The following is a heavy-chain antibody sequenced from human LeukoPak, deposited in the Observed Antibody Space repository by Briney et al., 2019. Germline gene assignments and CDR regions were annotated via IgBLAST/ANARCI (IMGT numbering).Heavy chain of an antibody. J-gene: IGHJ4*02. CDR2: ISSSGSTI. V-gene: IGHV3-11*04. CDR1: GFTFSDYY. Sequence: GGSLRLSCAASGFTFSDYYMSWIRQAPGKGLEWVSYISSSGSTIYYADSVKGRFTISRDNAKNSLYLQMNSLRAEDTAIYYCARDEVGATTEFDYWGQGTLVTVSS. CDR3: ARDEVGATTEFDY. D-gene: IGHD1-26*01.